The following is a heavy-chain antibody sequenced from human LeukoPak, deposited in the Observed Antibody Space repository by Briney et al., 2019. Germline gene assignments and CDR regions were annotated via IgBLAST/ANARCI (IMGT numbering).Heavy chain of an antibody. J-gene: IGHJ6*02. CDR1: GYTFTSYA. CDR3: ARPLHGAFRFYFGMDV. CDR2: INTNTGDI. V-gene: IGHV1-8*02. D-gene: IGHD3-10*01. Sequence: ASVKVSCKASGYTFTSYAMNWVRQAPGQGLEWMGWINTNTGDIGYAQKFRGRITLTRDTSINTAFLELRSLRSEDAAVYYCARPLHGAFRFYFGMDVWGQGTTVAVSS.